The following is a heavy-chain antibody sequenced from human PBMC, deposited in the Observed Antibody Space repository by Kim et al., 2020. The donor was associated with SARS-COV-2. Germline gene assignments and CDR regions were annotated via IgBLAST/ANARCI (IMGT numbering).Heavy chain of an antibody. V-gene: IGHV1-3*01. D-gene: IGHD2-15*01. CDR3: ANQVVAAGGGLVDP. CDR2: INAGNGNT. J-gene: IGHJ5*02. CDR1: GYTFTSYA. Sequence: ASVKVSCKASGYTFTSYAMHWVRQAPGQRLEWMGWINAGNGNTKYSQKFQGRVTITRDTSASTAYMELSSLRSEDTAVYYCANQVVAAGGGLVDPWGQGTLVTVSS.